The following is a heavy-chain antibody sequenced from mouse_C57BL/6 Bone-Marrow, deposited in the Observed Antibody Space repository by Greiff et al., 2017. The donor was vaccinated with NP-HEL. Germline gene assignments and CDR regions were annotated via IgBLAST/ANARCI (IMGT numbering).Heavy chain of an antibody. CDR3: ARRDGSSPYAMGG. CDR1: GYTFTSYW. V-gene: IGHV1-69*01. D-gene: IGHD1-1*01. J-gene: IGHJ4*01. CDR2: IDPSDSYT. Sequence: VQLQQPGAELVMPGASVKLSCKASGYTFTSYWMHWVKQRPGQGLEWIGEIDPSDSYTNYNQKFKGKATLTVDKSSSTAYMQLSSLTSEDSAVYDCARRDGSSPYAMGGWGQGASVTVST.